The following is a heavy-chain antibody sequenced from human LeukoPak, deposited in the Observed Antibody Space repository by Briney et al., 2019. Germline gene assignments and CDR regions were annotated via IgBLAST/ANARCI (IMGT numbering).Heavy chain of an antibody. CDR3: EGWLQFGGYYFDY. V-gene: IGHV3-21*01. CDR1: GFTFSSYS. D-gene: IGHD5-24*01. Sequence: PGGSLRLSCAASGFTFSSYSMNWVRQAPGKGLEWVSSISSSSSYIYYADSVKGRFTISRDNAKNSLYLQMNSLRAEDTAVYYCEGWLQFGGYYFDYWGQGTLVTVSS. CDR2: ISSSSSYI. J-gene: IGHJ4*02.